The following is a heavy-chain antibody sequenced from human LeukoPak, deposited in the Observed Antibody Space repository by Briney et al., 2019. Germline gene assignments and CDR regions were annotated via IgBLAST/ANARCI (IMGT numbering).Heavy chain of an antibody. Sequence: GASVKVSCKASGYTFTSYGISWVRQAPGQGLEWMGWISAYNGNTNYAQKLQGRVTMTTDTSTSTAYMELRSLRPDDTAVYYCAREGVTTTGDYYYYGMDVWGQGTTVTVSS. V-gene: IGHV1-18*01. CDR1: GYTFTSYG. CDR2: ISAYNGNT. D-gene: IGHD4-11*01. J-gene: IGHJ6*02. CDR3: AREGVTTTGDYYYYGMDV.